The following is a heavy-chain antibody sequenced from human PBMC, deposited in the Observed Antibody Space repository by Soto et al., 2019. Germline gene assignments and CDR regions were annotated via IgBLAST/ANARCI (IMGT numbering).Heavy chain of an antibody. CDR3: AKAGFWSGYYSLVDY. CDR2: ISWNSGSI. D-gene: IGHD3-3*01. V-gene: IGHV3-9*01. CDR1: GFTFDDYA. J-gene: IGHJ4*02. Sequence: EVQLVESGGGLVQPGRSLRLSCAASGFTFDDYAMHWVLQAPGKGLEWVSGISWNSGSIGYADSVKGRFTISRDNAKNSLSLQMNSLRAEDTALYYCAKAGFWSGYYSLVDYWGQGTLVTVSS.